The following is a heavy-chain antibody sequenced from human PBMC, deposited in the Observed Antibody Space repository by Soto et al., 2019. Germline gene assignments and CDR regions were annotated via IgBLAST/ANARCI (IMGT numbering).Heavy chain of an antibody. D-gene: IGHD6-6*01. Sequence: SETLSLTCTVSGGSISGGGYYWVWIRQPPGKGLEWIGSIYYSGSTYYNPSLKSRVTISVDTSKNQFSLKLSSVTAADTAVYYCARRSAVREIYYYGMDVWGQGTTVTVS. J-gene: IGHJ6*02. CDR3: ARRSAVREIYYYGMDV. CDR1: GGSISGGGYY. V-gene: IGHV4-39*01. CDR2: IYYSGST.